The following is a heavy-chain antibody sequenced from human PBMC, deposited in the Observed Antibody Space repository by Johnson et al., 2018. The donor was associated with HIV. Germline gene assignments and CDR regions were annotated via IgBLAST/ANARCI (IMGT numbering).Heavy chain of an antibody. Sequence: QVQLVESGGGVVQPGRSLRLSCAASKFTFNSYTLHWVRQAPGKGLEWVAVISYDGSNTYYADSVKGRFTISRDNSKNTLYLQMNSLRAEDTAVYYCAKGMYYYDSSGYYLDAFDIWGQGTMVTVSS. V-gene: IGHV3-30*04. CDR3: AKGMYYYDSSGYYLDAFDI. D-gene: IGHD3-22*01. CDR1: KFTFNSYT. CDR2: ISYDGSNT. J-gene: IGHJ3*02.